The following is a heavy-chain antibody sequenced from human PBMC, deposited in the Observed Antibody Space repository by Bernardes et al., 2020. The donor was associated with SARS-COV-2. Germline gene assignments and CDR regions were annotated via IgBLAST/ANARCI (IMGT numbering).Heavy chain of an antibody. D-gene: IGHD1-26*01. CDR3: AGDSKGVGAYYYGMDV. CDR1: GGTFSSYA. V-gene: IGHV1-69*13. CDR2: IIPIFGRA. J-gene: IGHJ6*02. Sequence: SSVKVSCKASGGTFSSYAISWLRQAPGQGLEWMGGIIPIFGRANYAQKLQGRVTITADESTSTAYTTLSNLRSEDAAVYYCAGDSKGVGAYYYGMDVWGQGTTVTVSS.